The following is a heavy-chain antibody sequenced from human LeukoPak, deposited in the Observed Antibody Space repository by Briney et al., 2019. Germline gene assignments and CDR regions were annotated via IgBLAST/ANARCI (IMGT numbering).Heavy chain of an antibody. CDR3: ANLPPYSSSWYPMGYFQH. CDR1: GFTFSSYG. CDR2: ISGSAGST. J-gene: IGHJ1*01. V-gene: IGHV3-23*01. Sequence: SGGSLRLSCAASGFTFSSYGMSWVRQAPGKGREGGSAISGSAGSTYYADSVKGRFTISRDNSKNTLYLQMNSLRAEDTAVYYCANLPPYSSSWYPMGYFQHWGQGTLVTVSS. D-gene: IGHD6-13*01.